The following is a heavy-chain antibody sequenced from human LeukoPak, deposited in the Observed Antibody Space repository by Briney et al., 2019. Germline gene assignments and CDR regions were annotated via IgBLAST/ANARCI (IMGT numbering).Heavy chain of an antibody. D-gene: IGHD3-3*01. CDR1: GFTFSSYA. CDR2: ISGSGGST. CDR3: ARRYDFWSGYYPTIWFDP. J-gene: IGHJ5*02. V-gene: IGHV3-23*01. Sequence: PGGSLRLSCAASGFTFSSYAMGWVRQAPGKGLEWVSAISGSGGSTYYADSVKGRFTISRDNSKNTLYLQMNSLRAEDTAVYYCARRYDFWSGYYPTIWFDPWGQGTLVTVSS.